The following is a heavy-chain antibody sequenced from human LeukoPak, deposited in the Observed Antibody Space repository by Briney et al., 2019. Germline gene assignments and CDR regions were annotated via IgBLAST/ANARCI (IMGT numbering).Heavy chain of an antibody. J-gene: IGHJ3*02. CDR1: GGTFSSYA. Sequence: ASVKVSCKASGGTFSSYAISWVRQAPGQGLEWMGWINTNTGNPTYAQGFTGRFVFSLDTSVSTAYLQISSLKAEDTAVYYCASHYCTNGVCYIDAFDIWGQGTMVTVSS. V-gene: IGHV7-4-1*02. D-gene: IGHD2-8*01. CDR3: ASHYCTNGVCYIDAFDI. CDR2: INTNTGNP.